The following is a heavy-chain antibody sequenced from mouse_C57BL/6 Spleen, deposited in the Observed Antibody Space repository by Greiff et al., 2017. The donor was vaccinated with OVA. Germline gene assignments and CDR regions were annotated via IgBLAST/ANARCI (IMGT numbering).Heavy chain of an antibody. CDR3: AREGDSSGLFDY. Sequence: VQLQQSGPELVKPGASVKISCKASGYTFTDYYMNWVKQSHGKSLEWIGDINPNNGGTGYNQKFKGKATLTVDKSSSTAYMELRSLTSEDSAVYYCAREGDSSGLFDYWGQGTTLTVSS. CDR1: GYTFTDYY. J-gene: IGHJ2*01. D-gene: IGHD3-2*02. CDR2: INPNNGGT. V-gene: IGHV1-26*01.